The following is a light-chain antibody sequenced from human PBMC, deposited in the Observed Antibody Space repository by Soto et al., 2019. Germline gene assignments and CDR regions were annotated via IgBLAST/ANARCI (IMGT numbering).Light chain of an antibody. V-gene: IGKV1-27*01. CDR2: ATS. CDR3: QKYNSAPFLFS. Sequence: DIQMTQSPSSLSASVGDRVTITCRASQGMTNNLAWYQQKPGKAPKLLIDATSSLHSGVPSRFSGSGSGTYFTLTISILQPEDVATYYCQKYNSAPFLFSFGPGTKVDLK. J-gene: IGKJ3*01. CDR1: QGMTNN.